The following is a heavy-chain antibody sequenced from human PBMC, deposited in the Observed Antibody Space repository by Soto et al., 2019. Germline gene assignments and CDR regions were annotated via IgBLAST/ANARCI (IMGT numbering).Heavy chain of an antibody. CDR3: AKDHISRGSH. Sequence: EVQLVESGGGLVQPGRSLRLSCAASGFTFDDYAMHWVRQAPGKGLEWVSGISWNSGSIGYADSVKGRFTISRDNAKNSLYLQMNSLRAEDTALYYCAKDHISRGSHWGQGTLVTVSS. V-gene: IGHV3-9*01. J-gene: IGHJ4*02. CDR2: ISWNSGSI. D-gene: IGHD6-19*01. CDR1: GFTFDDYA.